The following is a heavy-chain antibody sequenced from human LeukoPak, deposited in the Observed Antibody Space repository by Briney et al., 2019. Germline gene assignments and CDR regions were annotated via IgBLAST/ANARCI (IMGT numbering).Heavy chain of an antibody. D-gene: IGHD2-21*01. CDR1: GFTFSSYA. Sequence: GGSLRLSCAASGFTFSSYAMHWVRQAPGKGLEYVSAISSNGGSTYYADSVKGRFTISRDNAKNSLYLQMNSLRAEDTAVYYCARGLCGGDCYDYWGQGTLVTVSS. CDR3: ARGLCGGDCYDY. V-gene: IGHV3-64*04. CDR2: ISSNGGST. J-gene: IGHJ4*02.